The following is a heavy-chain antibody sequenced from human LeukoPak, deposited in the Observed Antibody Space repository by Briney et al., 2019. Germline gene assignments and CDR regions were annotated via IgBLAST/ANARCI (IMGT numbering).Heavy chain of an antibody. V-gene: IGHV1-3*01. CDR1: GYTFTSYA. CDR3: ARAQYYYDSSGYYFQH. J-gene: IGHJ1*01. CDR2: INAGNGNT. Sequence: ASVKVSCKASGYTFTSYAMHWVRQAPGQRLEWMGWINAGNGNTKYSQKFQGRVTITADESTSTAYMELSSLRSEDTAVYYCARAQYYYDSSGYYFQHWGQGTLVTVSS. D-gene: IGHD3-22*01.